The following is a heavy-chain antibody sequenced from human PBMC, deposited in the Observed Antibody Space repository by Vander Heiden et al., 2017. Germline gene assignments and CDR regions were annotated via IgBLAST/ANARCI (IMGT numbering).Heavy chain of an antibody. D-gene: IGHD4-17*01. CDR3: VGDYHVGLFDY. Sequence: QLQLQDSGPGLVKPSDTLSLTCTVSGGSISSSSYYLGGIRQPPGKGLEWIGSIYYSGSTYYNPSLKSRVTISVDTSKNQFALKLSSVTAADTAVYYGVGDYHVGLFDYWGHGTLVTVSS. J-gene: IGHJ4*01. CDR1: GGSISSSSYY. CDR2: IYYSGST. V-gene: IGHV4-39*01.